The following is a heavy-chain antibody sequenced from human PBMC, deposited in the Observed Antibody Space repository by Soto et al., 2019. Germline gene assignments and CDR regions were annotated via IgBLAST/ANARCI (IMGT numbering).Heavy chain of an antibody. CDR3: ARDKRGATITDYYYGMDV. V-gene: IGHV6-1*01. D-gene: IGHD5-12*01. CDR2: IYYRSKWFH. Sequence: PSQTLSLTCVISGDSVSSNGACWNWIRQSPSRGLQWLGRIYYRSKWFHDYAASVESRMAINPDTSRNQFSLQLNSVTPEDKAVYYCARDKRGATITDYYYGMDVWGQGTTVTVSS. J-gene: IGHJ6*02. CDR1: GDSVSSNGAC.